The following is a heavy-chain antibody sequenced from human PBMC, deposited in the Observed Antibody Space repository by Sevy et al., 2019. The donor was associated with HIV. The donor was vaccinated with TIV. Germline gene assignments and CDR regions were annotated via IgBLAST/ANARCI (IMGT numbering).Heavy chain of an antibody. CDR2: ISSSGSTI. CDR3: ARDTRLEWFGELDDY. V-gene: IGHV3-11*04. Sequence: GGCLRLSCAASGFTFSDYYMSWIRQAPGKGLEWVSYISSSGSTISYADSVKGRFTISRDNAKNSLYLQMSSLRAEDTAVYYCARDTRLEWFGELDDYWGQGTLVTVSS. D-gene: IGHD3-10*01. CDR1: GFTFSDYY. J-gene: IGHJ4*02.